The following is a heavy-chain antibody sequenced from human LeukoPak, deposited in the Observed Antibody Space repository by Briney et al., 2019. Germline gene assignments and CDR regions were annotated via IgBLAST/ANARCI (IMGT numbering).Heavy chain of an antibody. D-gene: IGHD1-7*01. V-gene: IGHV3-7*01. Sequence: GGSLRLSCAASGFTFSNYWMSWVRQAPGKGLEWVANIKQDGSEKYYVNSVKGRFTMSRDNAKNSLYLQMNSLRAEDTAIYFCAREDDWNYEDYWGQGTLVTVSS. J-gene: IGHJ4*02. CDR3: AREDDWNYEDY. CDR1: GFTFSNYW. CDR2: IKQDGSEK.